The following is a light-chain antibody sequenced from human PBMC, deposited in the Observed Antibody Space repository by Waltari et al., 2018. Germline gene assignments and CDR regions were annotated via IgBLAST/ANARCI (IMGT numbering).Light chain of an antibody. V-gene: IGKV3-11*01. CDR3: QQRGSWPLT. CDR2: DAS. Sequence: RASQSVGTYLAWYQQKSGQTPRLLIYDASNRATGIPARFSGSGSGTDFTLTISSLDPEDFAIYYCQQRGSWPLTFGGGTKLEI. CDR1: QSVGTY. J-gene: IGKJ4*01.